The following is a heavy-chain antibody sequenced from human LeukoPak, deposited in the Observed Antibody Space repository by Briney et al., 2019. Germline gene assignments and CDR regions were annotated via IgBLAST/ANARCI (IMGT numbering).Heavy chain of an antibody. V-gene: IGHV4-59*01. CDR3: ARAVAARRYFDY. Sequence: PSETLSLTCTVSGGSLSSYYRRWIRQPPGKGLEWIGYIYYSGSTNYNPSLKSRVTISVDTSKNQFSLKLSSVTAADTAVYYCARAVAARRYFDYWGQGTLVTVSS. CDR2: IYYSGST. J-gene: IGHJ4*02. CDR1: GGSLSSYY. D-gene: IGHD6-19*01.